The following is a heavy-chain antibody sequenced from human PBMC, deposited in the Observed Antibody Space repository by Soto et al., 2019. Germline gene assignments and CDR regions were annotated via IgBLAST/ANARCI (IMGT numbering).Heavy chain of an antibody. CDR2: ISSSSSSI. CDR3: ASYYDSSGGSFHY. V-gene: IGHV3-21*01. Sequence: GGSLRLSCAASGFTFSSYNMNWVRQAPGKGLEWVSSISSSSSSIYYADSVKGRFTISRDNHKNSMYLHMNSLRAEDPAVYYCASYYDSSGGSFHYWGQGTLVTVSS. D-gene: IGHD3-22*01. CDR1: GFTFSSYN. J-gene: IGHJ4*02.